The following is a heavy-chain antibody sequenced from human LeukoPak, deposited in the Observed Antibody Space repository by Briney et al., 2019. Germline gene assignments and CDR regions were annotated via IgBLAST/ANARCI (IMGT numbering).Heavy chain of an antibody. D-gene: IGHD2-2*01. CDR2: INHSGST. CDR3: ARGRWYCSSTSCSNWFDP. CDR1: GGSFSGYY. Sequence: PSETLSLTCAVYGGSFSGYYWSGIRQPPGKGLEWIGEINHSGSTNYNPSLKSRVTISVDTSKNQFSLKLSSVTAADTAVYYCARGRWYCSSTSCSNWFDPWGQGTLVTVSS. V-gene: IGHV4-34*01. J-gene: IGHJ5*02.